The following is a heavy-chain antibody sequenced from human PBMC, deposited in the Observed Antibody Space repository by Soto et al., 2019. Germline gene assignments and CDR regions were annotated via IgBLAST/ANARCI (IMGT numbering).Heavy chain of an antibody. Sequence: VQLVESGGGVVQPGRSLRLSCAASGLTFSTYGFHWVRQAPGKGLEWVAVISNDVRNIHYAESVKGRFTISRDNSNNTLYLQMNSLRPNDTAVYYCVKDSLGGMTPVFMPGPDWRQRTLVTVSS. CDR2: ISNDVRNI. V-gene: IGHV3-30*18. CDR1: GLTFSTYG. CDR3: VKDSLGGMTPVFMPGPD. J-gene: IGHJ4*02. D-gene: IGHD2-2*01.